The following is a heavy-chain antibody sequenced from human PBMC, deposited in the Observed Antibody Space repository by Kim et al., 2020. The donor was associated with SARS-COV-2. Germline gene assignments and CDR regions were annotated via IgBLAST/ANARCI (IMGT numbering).Heavy chain of an antibody. CDR3: ARTAAAGTRGAFDI. CDR1: GFTFSDYY. Sequence: GGSLRLSCAASGFTFSDYYMSWIRQAPGKGLEWVSYISSSSSYTNYADSVKGRFTISRDNAKNSLYLQMNSLRAEDTAVYYCARTAAAGTRGAFDIWGQGTMVTVSS. J-gene: IGHJ3*02. D-gene: IGHD6-13*01. CDR2: ISSSSSYT. V-gene: IGHV3-11*03.